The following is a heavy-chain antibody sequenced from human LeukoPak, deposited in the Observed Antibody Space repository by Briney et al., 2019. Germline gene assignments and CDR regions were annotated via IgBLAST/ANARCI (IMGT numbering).Heavy chain of an antibody. CDR3: AISSTAGGGY. CDR2: INQDGSER. CDR1: GFAFSSYW. Sequence: GGSLRLSCAASGFAFSSYWISWVRQAPGKGPEWVANINQDGSERYYVDSVRGRFTISRDNAKNSLYLQVNSLRTEDTAVYYCAISSTAGGGYWGQGTLVTVSS. J-gene: IGHJ4*02. D-gene: IGHD3-10*01. V-gene: IGHV3-7*03.